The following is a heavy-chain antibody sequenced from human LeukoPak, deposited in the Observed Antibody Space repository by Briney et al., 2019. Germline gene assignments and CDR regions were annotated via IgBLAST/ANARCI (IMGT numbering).Heavy chain of an antibody. CDR2: IYTSGST. Sequence: SETLSLTCTVSGGSISSGSYYWSWIRQPAGKGLEWIGRIYTSGSTNYNPSLKSRVTISVDTSKNQFSLKLSSVTAADTAVYYCASCYYDSSSGAFDIWGQGTMVTVSS. CDR1: GGSISSGSYY. J-gene: IGHJ3*02. D-gene: IGHD3-22*01. CDR3: ASCYYDSSSGAFDI. V-gene: IGHV4-61*02.